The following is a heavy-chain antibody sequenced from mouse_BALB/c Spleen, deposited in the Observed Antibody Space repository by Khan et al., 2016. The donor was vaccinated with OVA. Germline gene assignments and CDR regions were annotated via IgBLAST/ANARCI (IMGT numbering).Heavy chain of an antibody. D-gene: IGHD2-1*01. Sequence: EVELVESGGGLVKPGGSLKLSCAASGFTFSDYYMYWVRQSPEKRLEWVATISDGASYTYYPDSVKGRFTISRDDAKNNLYLQMSSLKSEDTAMSYCATGYDGNPFAYWGQGTLVTVSA. CDR3: ATGYDGNPFAY. V-gene: IGHV5-4*02. CDR2: ISDGASYT. CDR1: GFTFSDYY. J-gene: IGHJ3*01.